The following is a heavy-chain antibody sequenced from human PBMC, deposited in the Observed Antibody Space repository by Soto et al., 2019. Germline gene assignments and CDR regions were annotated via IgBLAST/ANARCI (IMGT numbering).Heavy chain of an antibody. CDR1: GASINSAY. CDR2: IYYTGST. J-gene: IGHJ4*01. CDR3: ARGHWELAY. Sequence: PSETLSLTCTVSGASINSAYWSWIRQHPGKGLEWIGYIYYTGSTDYNPSLKSRVTISLDTTKNQISLKLSSVTAADTAIYYCARGHWELAYWGQGTLVT. V-gene: IGHV4-59*08. D-gene: IGHD3-10*01.